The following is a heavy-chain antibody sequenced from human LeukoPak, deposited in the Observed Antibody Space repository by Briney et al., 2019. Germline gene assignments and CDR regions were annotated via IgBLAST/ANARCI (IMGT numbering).Heavy chain of an antibody. V-gene: IGHV1-46*01. CDR1: GYTFTGYY. CDR2: INPSGGST. D-gene: IGHD3-10*01. J-gene: IGHJ6*02. CDR3: ARDGPVVLWFGESDPYYGMDV. Sequence: ASVKVSCKAPGYTFTGYYMHWVRQAPGQGLEWMGIINPSGGSTSYAQKFQGRVTMTRDTSTSTVYMELSSLRSEDTAVYYCARDGPVVLWFGESDPYYGMDVWGQGTTVTVSS.